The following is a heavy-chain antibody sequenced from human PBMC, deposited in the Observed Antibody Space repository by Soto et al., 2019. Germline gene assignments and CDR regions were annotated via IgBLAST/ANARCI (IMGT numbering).Heavy chain of an antibody. D-gene: IGHD1-26*01. J-gene: IGHJ4*02. CDR3: ARVGGKFDY. V-gene: IGHV4-4*02. CDR1: GGSISSNYW. CDR2: IYRSGST. Sequence: QVQLQESGPGLVKPSGTLSLTCAVSGGSISSNYWWSWVRQSPGQGLEWIGEIYRSGSTNYNPSLKSRVTISVDKSKNQCSLNLNSVTAADTAVYYCARVGGKFDYWGQGTLVTVSS.